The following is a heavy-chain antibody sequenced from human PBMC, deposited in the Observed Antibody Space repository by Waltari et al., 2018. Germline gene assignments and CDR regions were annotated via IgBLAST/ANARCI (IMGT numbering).Heavy chain of an antibody. Sequence: QVQLQESGPGLVRPSQTLSLTCTVSGGSISSGDYYWSWIRQPPGKGLEWIGYIYYSGSTYYNPSLKSRVTISVDTSKNQFSLKLSSVTAADTAVYYRARLCGGDCSLYYYYMDVWGKGTTVTVSS. V-gene: IGHV4-30-4*08. D-gene: IGHD2-21*01. CDR1: GGSISSGDYY. CDR2: IYYSGST. CDR3: ARLCGGDCSLYYYYMDV. J-gene: IGHJ6*03.